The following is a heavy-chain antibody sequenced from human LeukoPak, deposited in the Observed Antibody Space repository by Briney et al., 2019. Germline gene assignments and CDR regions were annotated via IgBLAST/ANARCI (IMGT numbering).Heavy chain of an antibody. D-gene: IGHD6-13*01. V-gene: IGHV1-2*04. CDR3: ARGGYSSSGSWFDP. CDR2: INPNSGGT. Sequence: ASVKVSCKASGYTFTGYYMRWVRQAPGQGLEWMGWINPNSGGTNYAQKFQGWVTMTRDTSISTAYMELSRLRSDDTAVYYCARGGYSSSGSWFDPWGQGTLVTVSS. CDR1: GYTFTGYY. J-gene: IGHJ5*02.